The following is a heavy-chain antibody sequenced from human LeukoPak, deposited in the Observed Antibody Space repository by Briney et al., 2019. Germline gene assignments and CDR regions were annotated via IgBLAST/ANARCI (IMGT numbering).Heavy chain of an antibody. CDR1: GFTFSSYA. D-gene: IGHD2-15*01. V-gene: IGHV3-23*01. J-gene: IGHJ4*02. Sequence: PGGSLRLSCAASGFTFSSYAMSWVRQAPEKGLEWVSAISGSGGSTYYADSVKGRFTISRDNSKNTLYLQMNSLRAEDTAVYYCAKDDYCSGGSCYSVRFDYWGQGTLVTVSS. CDR3: AKDDYCSGGSCYSVRFDY. CDR2: ISGSGGST.